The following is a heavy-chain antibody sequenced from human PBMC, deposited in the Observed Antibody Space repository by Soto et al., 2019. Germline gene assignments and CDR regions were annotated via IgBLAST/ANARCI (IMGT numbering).Heavy chain of an antibody. V-gene: IGHV3-23*01. J-gene: IGHJ1*01. D-gene: IGHD2-2*01. CDR3: AKGKIGGSMDCSSTSCYEYFQH. Sequence: EVQLLESGGGLVQPGGSLRLSCAASGFTFSSYAMSWVRQAPGKGLEWVSAISGSGGSTYYADSVKGRFTISRDNSKNTRYLQMNSLRAEDTAVYYCAKGKIGGSMDCSSTSCYEYFQHWGQGTLVTVSS. CDR2: ISGSGGST. CDR1: GFTFSSYA.